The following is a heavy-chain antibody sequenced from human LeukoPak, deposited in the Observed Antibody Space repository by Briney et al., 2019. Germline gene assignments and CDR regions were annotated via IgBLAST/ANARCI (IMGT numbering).Heavy chain of an antibody. CDR1: GFTFSSYG. Sequence: GGSLRLSCAASGFTFSSYGMHWVRQAPGKGLEWVSSISSGSRYIYYADSVKGRFTISRDNAKDSLYLQMNSLRAEDTAVYYCAKCSGGNCYHSDDHWGQGTLVTVSP. CDR3: AKCSGGNCYHSDDH. J-gene: IGHJ5*02. V-gene: IGHV3-21*01. CDR2: ISSGSRYI. D-gene: IGHD2-15*01.